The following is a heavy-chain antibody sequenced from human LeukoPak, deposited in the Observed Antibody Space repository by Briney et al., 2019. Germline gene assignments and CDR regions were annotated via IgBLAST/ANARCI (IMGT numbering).Heavy chain of an antibody. CDR3: AKLRDFFDSSGQFDY. D-gene: IGHD3-22*01. Sequence: GGSLRLSCAASGFTFSSYAMSWVRQAPGKGLEWVSATSGGGDGTFYADSVKGRFTISRDNSKNTLYLQMNSLRAEDTAIYYCAKLRDFFDSSGQFDYWGQGTLVTVSS. J-gene: IGHJ4*02. CDR1: GFTFSSYA. CDR2: TSGGGDGT. V-gene: IGHV3-23*01.